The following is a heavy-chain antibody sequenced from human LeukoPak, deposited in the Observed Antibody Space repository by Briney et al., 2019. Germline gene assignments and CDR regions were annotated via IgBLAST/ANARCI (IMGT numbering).Heavy chain of an antibody. CDR1: GFTFADYA. CDR2: IRWNSGSI. J-gene: IGHJ6*03. D-gene: IGHD1-26*01. V-gene: IGHV3-9*03. Sequence: KAGGSLRLSCAASGFTFADYAMHWVRQAPGKGLEWVSGIRWNSGSIGYADSVKGRFTISRDNAKNSLYLQMNSLRAEDMALYYCAKGVGATLRYYYYMDVWGKGTTVTVSS. CDR3: AKGVGATLRYYYYMDV.